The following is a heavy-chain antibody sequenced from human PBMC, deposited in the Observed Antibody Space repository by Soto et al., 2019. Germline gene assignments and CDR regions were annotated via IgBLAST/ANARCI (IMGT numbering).Heavy chain of an antibody. CDR2: IIPIFGTA. V-gene: IGHV1-69*06. J-gene: IGHJ4*02. Sequence: QVQLVQSGAEVKKPGSSVNVSCKASGGTFSSYAISWVRQAPGQGLEWMGGIIPIFGTANYAQKFQGRVTITADKSTSTAYMELSSLRSEDTAVYYCARQGYCSGGSCYSFDYWGQGTLVTVSS. CDR1: GGTFSSYA. CDR3: ARQGYCSGGSCYSFDY. D-gene: IGHD2-15*01.